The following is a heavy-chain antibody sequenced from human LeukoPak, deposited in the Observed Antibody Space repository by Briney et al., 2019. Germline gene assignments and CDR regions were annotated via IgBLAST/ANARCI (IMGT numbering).Heavy chain of an antibody. CDR3: ATRRAVPNWFDP. V-gene: IGHV1-24*01. CDR2: FDPEDGET. Sequence: ASVKVSCKVSGYTLTELSMHWVRQAPGKGLEWMGGFDPEDGETIYAQKFRGRVTMTEDTSTDTAYMELSSLRSEDTAVYYCATRRAVPNWFDPWGQGTLVTVSS. D-gene: IGHD2-2*01. CDR1: GYTLTELS. J-gene: IGHJ5*02.